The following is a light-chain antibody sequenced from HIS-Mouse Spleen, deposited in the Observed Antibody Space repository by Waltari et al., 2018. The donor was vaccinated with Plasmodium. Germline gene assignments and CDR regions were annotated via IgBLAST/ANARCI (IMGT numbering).Light chain of an antibody. V-gene: IGKV1-33*01. CDR1: QDISNY. J-gene: IGKJ3*01. Sequence: DIQMSQSPSSLPASVGDRVTILSQESQDISNYLNWYQQKPGNAPKLLFYDASTLETGGPSRFSGSGSGTDFTFTISSLQPEDIATYYCQQYDNLPPLFTFGPGTKVDIK. CDR2: DAS. CDR3: QQYDNLPPLFT.